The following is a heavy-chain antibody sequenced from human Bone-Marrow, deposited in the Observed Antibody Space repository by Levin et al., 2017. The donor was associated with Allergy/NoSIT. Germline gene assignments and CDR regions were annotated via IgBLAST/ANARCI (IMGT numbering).Heavy chain of an antibody. V-gene: IGHV3-23*01. CDR1: GFTFSDYA. CDR2: FSGTSATT. CDR3: AKRMASISNYFDY. Sequence: GESLKISCAASGFTFSDYAMSWVRQAPGKGLEWVSTFSGTSATTYYADSVKGRFTISRDNSKNTLYLQMNSLRAEDTAVYYCAKRMASISNYFDYWGQGTLVTVSS. D-gene: IGHD5-24*01. J-gene: IGHJ4*02.